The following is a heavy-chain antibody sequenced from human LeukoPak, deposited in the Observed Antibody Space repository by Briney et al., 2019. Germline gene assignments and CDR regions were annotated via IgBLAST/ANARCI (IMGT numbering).Heavy chain of an antibody. CDR2: ISSSSSYI. CDR1: GFTFSSYS. CDR3: ARDLRLWDLDF. D-gene: IGHD5-18*01. J-gene: IGHJ4*02. Sequence: PGGSLRLSCAASGFTFSSYSMNWVRQAPGKGLEWVSSISSSSSYIYYADSVKGRFTISRDNAKNTLYLQMNSLRADDTAVYYCARDLRLWDLDFWGQGTLVTVSS. V-gene: IGHV3-21*01.